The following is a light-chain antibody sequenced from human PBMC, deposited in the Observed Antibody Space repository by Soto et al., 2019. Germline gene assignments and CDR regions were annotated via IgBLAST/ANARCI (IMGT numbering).Light chain of an antibody. V-gene: IGKV3-11*01. CDR3: QQRYNWPQT. J-gene: IGKJ1*01. Sequence: EIVLTQSPATLSLSPGERATLSCRASQSVSRSLAWYQQKFGQAPRLLIYDASNRATGIPTRFSGSGSGTDFTLTISSLEHEDFAVYYCQQRYNWPQTFGQGTKVEIK. CDR2: DAS. CDR1: QSVSRS.